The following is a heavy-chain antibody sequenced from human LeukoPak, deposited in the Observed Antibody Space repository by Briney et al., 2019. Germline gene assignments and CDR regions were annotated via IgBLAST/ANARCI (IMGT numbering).Heavy chain of an antibody. CDR3: ARGGITMVRGVTSMDV. CDR1: GFTFSSYE. V-gene: IGHV3-21*01. D-gene: IGHD3-10*01. J-gene: IGHJ6*03. Sequence: GGSLRLSCAASGFTFSSYEMNWVRQAPGKGLEWVSSISSSSSYIYYADSVKGRFTISRDNAKNSLYLQMNSLRAEDTAVYYCARGGITMVRGVTSMDVWGKGTTVTVSS. CDR2: ISSSSSYI.